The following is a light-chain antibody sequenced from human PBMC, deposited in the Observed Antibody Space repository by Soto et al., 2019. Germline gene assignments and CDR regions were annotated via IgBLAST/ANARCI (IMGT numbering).Light chain of an antibody. CDR2: DVS. CDR1: SSDVGVYNY. J-gene: IGLJ2*01. CDR3: RSYTSSRTR. Sequence: QSVLTQPASVSGSPGQSITISCTGTSSDVGVYNYVSWYQQQPGKAPKLMIYDVSNRPSGVSNRFSGSKYGNTASLTISGLQAEDEADYYCRSYTSSRTRFGGGTKVTVL. V-gene: IGLV2-14*01.